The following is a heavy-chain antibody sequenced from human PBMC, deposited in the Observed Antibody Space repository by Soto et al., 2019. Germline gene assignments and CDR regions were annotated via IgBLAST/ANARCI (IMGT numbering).Heavy chain of an antibody. CDR2: INHSGST. CDR3: ARAGPTGTTKVDFDY. CDR1: GGSFSGYY. Sequence: QVQLQQWGAGLLKPSETLSLTCAVYGGSFSGYYWSWIRQPPGKGLEWIGEINHSGSTNYNPSLKSRVTISVDTSKNQFSLKLSSVTAADTAVYYCARAGPTGTTKVDFDYWGQGTLVTVSS. V-gene: IGHV4-34*01. D-gene: IGHD1-1*01. J-gene: IGHJ4*02.